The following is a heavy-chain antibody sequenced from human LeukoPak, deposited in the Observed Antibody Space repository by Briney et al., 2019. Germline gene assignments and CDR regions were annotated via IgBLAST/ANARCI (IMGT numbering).Heavy chain of an antibody. CDR1: GFTFNSYD. V-gene: IGHV3-23*01. CDR3: AKRVPYSSSSVYFDF. D-gene: IGHD6-6*01. CDR2: ISDTGKNT. J-gene: IGHJ4*02. Sequence: GGSLRLSCAASGFTFNSYDMNWVRQAPGKGLEWVSSISDTGKNTSYADSAKGRFTISRDNSKNTLYLQINSLRADDTAVYYCAKRVPYSSSSVYFDFWGLGTLVTVSS.